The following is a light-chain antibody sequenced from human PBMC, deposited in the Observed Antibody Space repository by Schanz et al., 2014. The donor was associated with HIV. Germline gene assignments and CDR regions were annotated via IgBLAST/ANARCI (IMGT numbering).Light chain of an antibody. CDR2: GNN. V-gene: IGLV1-40*01. CDR1: SSNIGAGYD. CDR3: QSFDSWVSGVV. Sequence: QSVLTQPPSVSGAPGQRVTISCAGSSSNIGAGYDVHWYHHLPGSAPKLLISGNNNRPSGVPDRFSGSKSGTSASLAITGLQAEDEADYYCQSFDSWVSGVVFGGGTKLTVL. J-gene: IGLJ2*01.